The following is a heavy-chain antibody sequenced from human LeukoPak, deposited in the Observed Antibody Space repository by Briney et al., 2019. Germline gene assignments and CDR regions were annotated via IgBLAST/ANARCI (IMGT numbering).Heavy chain of an antibody. J-gene: IGHJ4*02. D-gene: IGHD5-18*01. CDR3: ARDSVDTAMPILDY. V-gene: IGHV3-33*01. Sequence: GGSLRLSCAASGFTFSSYVMHWVRQAPGKGLERVAVIWYDGSNKYYADSVKGRFTISRDNSKDTLYLQMNSLRAEDTAVYYCARDSVDTAMPILDYWGQGTLVTVSS. CDR2: IWYDGSNK. CDR1: GFTFSSYV.